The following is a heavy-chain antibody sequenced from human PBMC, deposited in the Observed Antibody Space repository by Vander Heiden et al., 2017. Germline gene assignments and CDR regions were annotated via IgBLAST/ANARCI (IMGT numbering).Heavy chain of an antibody. CDR1: GGSITYSY. J-gene: IGHJ4*02. D-gene: IGHD3-10*01. V-gene: IGHV4-4*07. CDR2: VYSNGVT. Sequence: QVQLQESGPGLVQSSATLAPTCNVTGGSITYSYFSWIRRAAGKGLEWIGRVYSNGVTNYNPSLRTRVTMSADLSKNQVSLSLTSVTAADTAVYFCARGSYLDDWGQGTLVTVSS. CDR3: ARGSYLDD.